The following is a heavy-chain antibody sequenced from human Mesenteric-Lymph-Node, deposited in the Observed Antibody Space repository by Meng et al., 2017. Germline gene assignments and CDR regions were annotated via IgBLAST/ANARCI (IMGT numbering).Heavy chain of an antibody. CDR2: IYHSGIT. J-gene: IGHJ4*02. D-gene: IGHD1-14*01. V-gene: IGHV4-4*02. CDR3: ARDPTGGEDHQRV. CDR1: GGSISSSNW. Sequence: QVLLQESGPGLGKPSGTLSLTCAVSGGSISSSNWWSWVRQPPGKGLEWIGKIYHSGITIYNPSFKSRVTMSVDNSKNQFSLKLNSMTAADTAVYYCARDPTGGEDHQRVWGQGTLVTVSS.